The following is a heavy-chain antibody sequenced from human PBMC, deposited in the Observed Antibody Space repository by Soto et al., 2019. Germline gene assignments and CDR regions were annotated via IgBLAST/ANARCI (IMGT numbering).Heavy chain of an antibody. D-gene: IGHD6-6*01. CDR2: IYPGDSDT. J-gene: IGHJ4*02. CDR3: ASGGTVEYSSPYVDY. V-gene: IGHV5-51*01. Sequence: GESLKISCKGSGYSFTSYWIGWVRQMPGKGLEWMGIIYPGDSDTRYSPSFQGQVTISADKSISTAYLQWSSLKASDTAMYYCASGGTVEYSSPYVDYWGQGTLVTVSS. CDR1: GYSFTSYW.